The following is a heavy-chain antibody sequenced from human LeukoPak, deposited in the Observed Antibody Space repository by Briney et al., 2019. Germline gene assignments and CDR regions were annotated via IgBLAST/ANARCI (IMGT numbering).Heavy chain of an antibody. CDR1: GYTFTGYY. Sequence: ASVKVSCKASGYTFTGYYMHWVRQAPGQGLEWMGWINPNSGGTNYAQKFQGRVTMTRDTSISTAYMELSRLRSDDTAVYYCARLNITMIVVDAFDIWGQGTMVTVSS. CDR3: ARLNITMIVVDAFDI. V-gene: IGHV1-2*02. D-gene: IGHD3-22*01. J-gene: IGHJ3*02. CDR2: INPNSGGT.